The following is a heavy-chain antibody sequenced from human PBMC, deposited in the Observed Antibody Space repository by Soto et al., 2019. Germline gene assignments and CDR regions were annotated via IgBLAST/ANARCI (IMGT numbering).Heavy chain of an antibody. Sequence: ASVKVSCKASGYTFTSYDINWVRQATGQGLEWXXWMNPNSGNTGYAQKFQGRVTMTRNTSISTAYMELSSLRSEDTAVYYCASQPSLITIFGVVIRGTDAFDIWGQGTMVTVSS. CDR1: GYTFTSYD. CDR3: ASQPSLITIFGVVIRGTDAFDI. V-gene: IGHV1-8*01. J-gene: IGHJ3*02. D-gene: IGHD3-3*01. CDR2: MNPNSGNT.